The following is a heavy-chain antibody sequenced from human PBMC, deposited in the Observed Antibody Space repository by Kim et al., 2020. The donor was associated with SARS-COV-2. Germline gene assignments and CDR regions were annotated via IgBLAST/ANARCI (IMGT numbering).Heavy chain of an antibody. CDR3: ARVEGSTGIYGSGSYYNNEDYYVYVRDV. D-gene: IGHD3-10*01. V-gene: IGHV3-33*01. J-gene: IGHJ6*02. CDR2: IWYDGSNK. CDR1: GFTFSSYG. Sequence: GGSLRLSCAASGFTFSSYGMHWVRQAPGKGLEWVAVIWYDGSNKYYADSVKGRFTISRDNSKNTLYLQMNSLRAEDTAVYYCARVEGSTGIYGSGSYYNNEDYYVYVRDVWGQGTTVTVSS.